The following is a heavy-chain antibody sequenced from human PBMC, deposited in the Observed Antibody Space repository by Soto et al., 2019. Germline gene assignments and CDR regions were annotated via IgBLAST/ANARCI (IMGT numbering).Heavy chain of an antibody. CDR2: IIPILGIA. CDR3: GGGGGCSGGSCCSRWFDP. V-gene: IGHV1-69*02. J-gene: IGHJ5*02. D-gene: IGHD2-15*01. CDR1: VGTFSSYT. Sequence: QVQLAQSGAEVKKPGTAVKVSCKASVGTFSSYTISWVRQAPGQGLEWMGRIIPILGIANYAQKFQGRVTITADKGMSSAYMELSRLGSEDRGVYFCGGGGGCSGGSCCSRWFDPWGQGTLVSVSS.